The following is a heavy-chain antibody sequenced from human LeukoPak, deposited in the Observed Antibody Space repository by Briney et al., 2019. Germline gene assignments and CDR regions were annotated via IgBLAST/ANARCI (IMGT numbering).Heavy chain of an antibody. Sequence: LPGGSLRLSCAASGFTFSNYAMSWVRQAPGKGLEWVSSIGGSGGSTYYADSVKGRFTISRDNPKNTLYLQMNSLRVEDTAIYYCAKEWSIVGATDYFDYWGQGTLVTVSS. J-gene: IGHJ4*02. CDR3: AKEWSIVGATDYFDY. V-gene: IGHV3-23*01. CDR2: IGGSGGST. D-gene: IGHD1-26*01. CDR1: GFTFSNYA.